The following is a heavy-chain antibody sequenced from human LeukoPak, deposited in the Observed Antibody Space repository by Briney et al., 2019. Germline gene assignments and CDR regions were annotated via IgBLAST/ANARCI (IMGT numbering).Heavy chain of an antibody. CDR1: GYTFTGYY. Sequence: ASVRVSCKASGYTFTGYYMHWVRQAPGQGLEWMGWINPNSGGTNYAQKFQGWVTMTRDTSISTAYMELSRLRSDDTAVYYCARGTAMVRGTEPFDYWGQGTLVTVSS. CDR3: ARGTAMVRGTEPFDY. V-gene: IGHV1-2*04. J-gene: IGHJ4*02. CDR2: INPNSGGT. D-gene: IGHD3-10*01.